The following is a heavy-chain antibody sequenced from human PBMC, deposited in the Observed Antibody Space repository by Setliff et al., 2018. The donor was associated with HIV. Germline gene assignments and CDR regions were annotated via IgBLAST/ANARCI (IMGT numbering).Heavy chain of an antibody. CDR3: ARDPYYYDSSGYYYPSRYGMDV. J-gene: IGHJ6*02. D-gene: IGHD3-22*01. CDR2: ISSSGHTI. Sequence: LSLTCAASGFTFSDYSITWIRQAPGKGLEWVSYISSSGHTIYYADSVKGRFTISRDNAKNSLYLQMNSLRAEDTAVYYCARDPYYYDSSGYYYPSRYGMDVWGQGTTVTVSS. CDR1: GFTFSDYS. V-gene: IGHV3-11*04.